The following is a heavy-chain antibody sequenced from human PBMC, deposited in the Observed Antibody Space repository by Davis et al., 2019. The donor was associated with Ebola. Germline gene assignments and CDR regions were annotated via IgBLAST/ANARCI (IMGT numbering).Heavy chain of an antibody. D-gene: IGHD2-15*01. V-gene: IGHV1-2*06. CDR1: GYTFTGYY. CDR2: INPNSGGT. J-gene: IGHJ1*01. Sequence: AASVKVSCKASGYTFTGYYMHWVRQAPGQGLEWMGRINPNSGGTNYAQKFQGRVTMTRDTSISTAYMELSRLRSDDTAVYYCARDSWGDCSGGSCYSHFQHWGQGTLVTVSS. CDR3: ARDSWGDCSGGSCYSHFQH.